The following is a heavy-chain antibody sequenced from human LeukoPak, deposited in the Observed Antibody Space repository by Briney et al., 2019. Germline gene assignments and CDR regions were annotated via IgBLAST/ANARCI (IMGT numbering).Heavy chain of an antibody. CDR2: IYPGDSDT. J-gene: IGHJ3*02. CDR1: GYSFTSYW. CDR3: ARRSVVAAFDAFDI. V-gene: IGHV5-51*01. D-gene: IGHD2-15*01. Sequence: GESLKISCRVSGYSFTSYWIGWVRQMPGKGLEWMGIIYPGDSDTRYSPSFQGQVTISADKSISTAYLQWSSLKASDTAMYYCARRSVVAAFDAFDIWGQGTMVTVSS.